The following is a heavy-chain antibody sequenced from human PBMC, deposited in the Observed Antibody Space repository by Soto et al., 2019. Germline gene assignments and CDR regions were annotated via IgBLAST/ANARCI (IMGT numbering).Heavy chain of an antibody. J-gene: IGHJ3*02. CDR2: IIPIFGTA. CDR1: GGTFSSYA. Sequence: SVKVSCKASGGTFSSYAISWVRQAPGQGLEWMGGIIPIFGTANYAQKFQGRVTITADESTSTAYMELSSLRSEDTAVYYCATDPGVAARPNDAFDIWGQGTMVTVSS. D-gene: IGHD6-6*01. CDR3: ATDPGVAARPNDAFDI. V-gene: IGHV1-69*13.